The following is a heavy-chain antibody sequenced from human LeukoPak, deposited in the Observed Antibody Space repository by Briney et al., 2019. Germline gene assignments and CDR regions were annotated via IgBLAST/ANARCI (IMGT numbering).Heavy chain of an antibody. CDR2: IYYSGST. CDR1: GGSISSSSYY. V-gene: IGHV4-61*01. J-gene: IGHJ3*02. CDR3: ARGYYSMADAFDI. Sequence: SETLSLTCTVPGGSISSSSYYWSWFRQPPGKGLERLGYIYYSGSTNYNPSLKRRVTISVDTSKNQFSLKLSSVTAADTAVYYCARGYYSMADAFDIWGQGTMVTVSS. D-gene: IGHD3-10*01.